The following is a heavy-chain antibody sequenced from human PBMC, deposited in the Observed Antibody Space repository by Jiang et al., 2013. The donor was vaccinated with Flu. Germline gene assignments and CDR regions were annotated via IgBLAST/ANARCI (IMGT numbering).Heavy chain of an antibody. CDR2: IHYRGST. V-gene: IGHV4-59*01. CDR3: ARASSGYDSSGHYYYYVDS. J-gene: IGHJ4*02. Sequence: GPGLVKPSETLSLTCTVSGGSISGYYGSWIRQPPGKGLEWIGCIHYRGSTNYNPSLKSRVTISVDTSKNQFSLKLSSVTAADTAVYFCARASSGYDSSGHYYYYVDSWGQGTLVTVSS. CDR1: GGSISGYY. D-gene: IGHD3-22*01.